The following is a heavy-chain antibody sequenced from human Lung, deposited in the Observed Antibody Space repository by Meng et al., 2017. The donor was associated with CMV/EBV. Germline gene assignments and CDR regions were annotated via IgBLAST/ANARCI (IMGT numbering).Heavy chain of an antibody. J-gene: IGHJ4*02. Sequence: SCAGSGFSFNRHSLNWVRQTPGKGLEWVSRISGTSDYTWYADSVKGRFTISRDNARSSLYLQMNSLRPEDTAVYYCASWNDIDDYMYSFDYWGQGXLVTVSS. D-gene: IGHD1-1*01. V-gene: IGHV3-21*06. CDR3: ASWNDIDDYMYSFDY. CDR2: ISGTSDYT. CDR1: GFSFNRHS.